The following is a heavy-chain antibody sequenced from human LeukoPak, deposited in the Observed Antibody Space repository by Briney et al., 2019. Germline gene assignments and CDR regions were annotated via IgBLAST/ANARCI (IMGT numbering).Heavy chain of an antibody. Sequence: SETLSLTCTVSGGSISSYYWSWIRQPPGKGLEWIGYIYYSGSTKYDPSLKSRVTISLDTPKNQFSLKLSSVTAADTAVYYCARGQQLVPGYFDYWGQGTLVTVSS. V-gene: IGHV4-59*01. CDR3: ARGQQLVPGYFDY. CDR2: IYYSGST. J-gene: IGHJ4*02. D-gene: IGHD6-13*01. CDR1: GGSISSYY.